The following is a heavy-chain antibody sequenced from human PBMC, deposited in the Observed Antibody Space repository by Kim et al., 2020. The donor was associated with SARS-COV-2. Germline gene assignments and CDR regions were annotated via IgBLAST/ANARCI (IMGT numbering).Heavy chain of an antibody. J-gene: IGHJ5*02. D-gene: IGHD3-3*01. V-gene: IGHV3-9*01. CDR2: INYNSGRI. CDR3: AKARLNDSNWFDP. CDR1: GFSFDDSA. Sequence: GGSLRLSCAASGFSFDDSAMHWVRQAPGKGLEWVSGINYNSGRIGYADSVKGRFTISRDNAKKSLYLQMNSLRDEDTALYYCAKARLNDSNWFDPWGQGTLVTVSS.